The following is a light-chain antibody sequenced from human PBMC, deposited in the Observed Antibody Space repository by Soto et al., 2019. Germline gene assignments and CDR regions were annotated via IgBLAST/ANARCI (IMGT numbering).Light chain of an antibody. CDR2: AAS. CDR3: QQINTYPIT. Sequence: DIQLTQSPSFLSASVGDRVTITCRTSQGLSNYLAWYQQKPGKVPKLLIYAASTLQSGVPSRFSGSGFGTEFTLTISSLQSEDFATYYCQQINTYPITSGQGTRLEIK. J-gene: IGKJ5*01. CDR1: QGLSNY. V-gene: IGKV1-9*01.